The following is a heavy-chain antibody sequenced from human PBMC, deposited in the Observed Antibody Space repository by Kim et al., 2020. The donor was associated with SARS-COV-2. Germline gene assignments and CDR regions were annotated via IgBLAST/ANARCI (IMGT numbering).Heavy chain of an antibody. D-gene: IGHD3-22*01. J-gene: IGHJ4*02. CDR3: ERNMYYYDSSGYPSLDFDY. Sequence: KARFTISRDNAKNYLQLQMNSLRAEDKAVYYCERNMYYYDSSGYPSLDFDYWGQGTLVTVSS. V-gene: IGHV3-48*03.